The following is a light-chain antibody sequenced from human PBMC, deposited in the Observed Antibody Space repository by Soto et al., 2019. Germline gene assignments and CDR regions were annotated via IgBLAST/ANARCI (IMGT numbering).Light chain of an antibody. CDR3: AACDDSLNGVV. Sequence: QPVLTQPPSASGTPGQTIAISCSGGSSNIGSHTVNWYQQLPGTAPRLLIYSNTHRPSGVPDRFSGSKSGTSASLAISGLQSEYEGDYYCAACDDSLNGVVFGGGTKLTVL. CDR1: SSNIGSHT. V-gene: IGLV1-44*01. CDR2: SNT. J-gene: IGLJ2*01.